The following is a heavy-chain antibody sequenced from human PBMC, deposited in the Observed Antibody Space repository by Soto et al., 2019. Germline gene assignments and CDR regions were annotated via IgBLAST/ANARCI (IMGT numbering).Heavy chain of an antibody. V-gene: IGHV1-2*02. CDR1: GYTFTGYY. CDR3: ARDWVDTAIQGHYYYYYGMDV. CDR2: VNPNSGGT. D-gene: IGHD5-18*01. J-gene: IGHJ6*02. Sequence: ASVKVSCKASGYTFTGYYMHWVRQAPGQGREWMGWVNPNSGGTNYAQKFQGRVTMTRDTSISTAYMELSRLRSDDTAVYYCARDWVDTAIQGHYYYYYGMDVWGQGTTVTVSS.